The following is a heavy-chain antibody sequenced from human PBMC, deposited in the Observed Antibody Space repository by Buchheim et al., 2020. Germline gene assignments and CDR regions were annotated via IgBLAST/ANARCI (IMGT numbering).Heavy chain of an antibody. J-gene: IGHJ4*02. CDR3: ASQSLRTPTGGAFDY. CDR1: GFTFSSYA. D-gene: IGHD4-17*01. CDR2: ISYDGSNK. Sequence: QVQLVESGGGVVQPGRSLRLSCAASGFTFSSYAMHWVRQAPGKGLEWVAVISYDGSNKYYADPVKGRFTISRDNSKNTLYLQMNSLGAEDTAVYYCASQSLRTPTGGAFDYWGQGTL. V-gene: IGHV3-30*04.